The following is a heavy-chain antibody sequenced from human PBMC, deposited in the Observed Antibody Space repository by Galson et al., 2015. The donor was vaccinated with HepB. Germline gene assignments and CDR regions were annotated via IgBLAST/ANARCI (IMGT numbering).Heavy chain of an antibody. CDR1: GGSISSSSYY. Sequence: ETLSLTCTVSGGSISSSSYYWGWIRQPPGKGLEWIGSIYYSGSTYYNPSLKSRVTISVDTSKNQFSLKLSSVTAADTAVYYCARLRVRGAIDYWGQGTLVTVSS. V-gene: IGHV4-39*01. D-gene: IGHD3-10*01. J-gene: IGHJ4*02. CDR2: IYYSGST. CDR3: ARLRVRGAIDY.